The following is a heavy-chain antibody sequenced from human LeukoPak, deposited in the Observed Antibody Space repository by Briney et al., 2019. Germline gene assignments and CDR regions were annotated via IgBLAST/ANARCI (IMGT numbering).Heavy chain of an antibody. Sequence: GGSLRLSCSASGFPFSSYAMHWVRQAPGKGLEYVSAISDSGGSTYYADSVKGRFTISRDNSKNTLYLQMSSLRAEDTAVYYCARDKQWLYCFDQWGQGTPVTVSS. J-gene: IGHJ4*02. CDR3: ARDKQWLYCFDQ. V-gene: IGHV3-64D*09. CDR2: ISDSGGST. CDR1: GFPFSSYA. D-gene: IGHD6-19*01.